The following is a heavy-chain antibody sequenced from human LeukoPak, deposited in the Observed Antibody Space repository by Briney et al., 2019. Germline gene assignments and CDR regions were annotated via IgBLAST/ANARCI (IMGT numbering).Heavy chain of an antibody. Sequence: GGSLSLSCAASGFTFTNYVMNWVRQAPGKGLEWVSSITGTADKTYDADSVKGRFTISRDNSKNTLSLQMSSLRVEDTAIYYCARRGGSRGWGAFDIWGQGTIVTVSS. CDR2: ITGTADKT. D-gene: IGHD6-19*01. CDR3: ARRGGSRGWGAFDI. V-gene: IGHV3-23*01. J-gene: IGHJ3*02. CDR1: GFTFTNYV.